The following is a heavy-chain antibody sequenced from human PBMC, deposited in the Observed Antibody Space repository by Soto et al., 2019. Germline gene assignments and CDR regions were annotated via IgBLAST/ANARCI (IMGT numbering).Heavy chain of an antibody. D-gene: IGHD3-10*01. CDR1: GFTFSSYG. CDR3: AKGGAPVRGVIITNAFDI. Sequence: GGSLRLSCAASGFTFSSYGMHWVRQAPGKGLEWVAVISYDGSNKYYADSVKGRFTISRDNSKNTLYLQMNSLRAEDTAVYYCAKGGAPVRGVIITNAFDIWGQGTMVTVSS. CDR2: ISYDGSNK. V-gene: IGHV3-30*18. J-gene: IGHJ3*02.